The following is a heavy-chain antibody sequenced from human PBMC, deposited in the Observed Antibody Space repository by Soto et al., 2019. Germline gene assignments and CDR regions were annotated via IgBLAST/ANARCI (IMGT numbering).Heavy chain of an antibody. V-gene: IGHV3-74*01. Sequence: EVQLVESGGGLVQPGGSLRLSCAAAGFSFSNYWMHWVRQAPGKGLVWVSRITSDESRAEYADSVKGRFTISRDNAKNTLYLQMNRLTAEDTAVYYCTRGDGDVHDGNGYLGRHWGQGTQVTVSS. CDR2: ITSDESRA. CDR3: TRGDGDVHDGNGYLGRH. D-gene: IGHD3-22*01. CDR1: GFSFSNYW. J-gene: IGHJ4*02.